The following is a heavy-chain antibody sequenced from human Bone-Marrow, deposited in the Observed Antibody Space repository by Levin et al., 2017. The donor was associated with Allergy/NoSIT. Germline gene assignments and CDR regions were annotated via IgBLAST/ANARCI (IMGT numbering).Heavy chain of an antibody. CDR3: TSLWGGAIFGVVIGY. CDR1: GFTFSGSA. D-gene: IGHD3-3*01. Sequence: SGGSLRLSCAASGFTFSGSAMHWVRQASGKGLEWVGRIRSKANSYATAYAASVKGRFTISRDDSKNTAYLQMNSLKTEDTAVYYCTSLWGGAIFGVVIGYWGQGTLVTVSS. CDR2: IRSKANSYAT. V-gene: IGHV3-73*01. J-gene: IGHJ4*02.